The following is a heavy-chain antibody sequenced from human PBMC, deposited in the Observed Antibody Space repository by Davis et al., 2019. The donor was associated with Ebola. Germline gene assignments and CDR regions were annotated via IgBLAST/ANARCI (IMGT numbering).Heavy chain of an antibody. CDR3: AGQRPANSGRQPYIY. J-gene: IGHJ4*02. CDR1: GGSISNFF. V-gene: IGHV4-59*08. CDR2: IHYLGNT. D-gene: IGHD3-10*01. Sequence: MPSETLSLTCTVSGGSISNFFWSWIRQPPGKGLEWIGNIHYLGNTNYNPSLKSRVTMSVDTSKNQFSLKVASVTAADTAVYYCAGQRPANSGRQPYIYWGQGTLVTVSS.